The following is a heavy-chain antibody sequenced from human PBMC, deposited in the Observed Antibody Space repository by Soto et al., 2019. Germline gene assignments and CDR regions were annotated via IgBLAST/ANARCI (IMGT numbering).Heavy chain of an antibody. V-gene: IGHV3-9*01. CDR3: AKEGIAAAGRKAGAFDI. CDR1: GFTFDDYA. Sequence: PGGSLRLSCAASGFTFDDYAMHWVRQAPGKGLEWVSGISWNSGSIGYADSVKGRFTISRDNAKNSLYLQMNSLRAEDTALYYCAKEGIAAAGRKAGAFDIWGQGTMVTVSS. D-gene: IGHD6-13*01. CDR2: ISWNSGSI. J-gene: IGHJ3*02.